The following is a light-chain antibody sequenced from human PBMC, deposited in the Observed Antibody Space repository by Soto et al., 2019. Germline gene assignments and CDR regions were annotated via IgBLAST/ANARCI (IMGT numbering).Light chain of an antibody. CDR3: QHYNNWPLT. CDR1: QSVSSN. Sequence: EIVLTQSPGTLSLSPGERATLSCRASQSVSSNYLAWYQQKPGQAPRLLIYGASSRATGIPDRFSGSGSGTEFTLTISSLQSEDFALYYCQHYNNWPLTFGGGTKVDIK. J-gene: IGKJ4*01. V-gene: IGKV3D-15*01. CDR2: GAS.